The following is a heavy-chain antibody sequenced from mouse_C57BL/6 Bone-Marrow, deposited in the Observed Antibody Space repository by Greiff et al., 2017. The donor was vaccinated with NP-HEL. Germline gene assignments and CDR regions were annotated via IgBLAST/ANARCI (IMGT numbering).Heavy chain of an antibody. CDR3: ARDDSNYDWFAY. Sequence: EVMLVESGGDLVKPGGSLKLSCAASGFTFSSYGMSWVRQTPDKRLEWVATISSGGSYTYYPDSVKGRFPISRDNAKNTRYLQMSSLKSEDTDMDYCARDDSNYDWFAYWGKGTLVNVSA. J-gene: IGHJ3*01. CDR1: GFTFSSYG. CDR2: ISSGGSYT. D-gene: IGHD2-5*01. V-gene: IGHV5-6*02.